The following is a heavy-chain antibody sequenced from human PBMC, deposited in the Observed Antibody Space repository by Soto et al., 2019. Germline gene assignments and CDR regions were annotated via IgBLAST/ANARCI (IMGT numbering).Heavy chain of an antibody. D-gene: IGHD3-3*01. V-gene: IGHV1-18*01. CDR3: ARDWGWLYYDFFSTPFDF. CDR1: GYTFTSYG. Sequence: GASVKVSCKASGYTFTSYGISWVRQAPGQGLEWMGWISAYNGNTNYAQKLQGRVTMTTDTSTSTAYMELRSLRSDDTAVYYCARDWGWLYYDFFSTPFDFWGQGPLVSLSS. J-gene: IGHJ5*01. CDR2: ISAYNGNT.